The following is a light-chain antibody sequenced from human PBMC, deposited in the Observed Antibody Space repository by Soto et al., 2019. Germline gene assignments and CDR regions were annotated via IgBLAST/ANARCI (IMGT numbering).Light chain of an antibody. CDR1: QIVSTF. Sequence: EVVWTQSPATLSMSPVERVTLSCRASQIVSTFGAWYQHKPGQAPRPVIYDTFKRAPGVPDRFSGGGSGTDFSLTISSLEPEDVAVYYCQQRARWPMPFGQGTRLELK. V-gene: IGKV3-11*01. CDR3: QQRARWPMP. CDR2: DTF. J-gene: IGKJ5*01.